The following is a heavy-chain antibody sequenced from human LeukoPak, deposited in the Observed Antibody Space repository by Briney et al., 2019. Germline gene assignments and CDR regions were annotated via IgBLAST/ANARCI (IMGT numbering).Heavy chain of an antibody. V-gene: IGHV3-74*01. Sequence: GGSLRLSCAASGFTFSDYWLHWVRQAPGRGLVWVSRVNRDGSSTSYADSVKGRFTISRDNAKNTLSLQMNSLRAEDTAVYYCARDRSISAAGDTYWGQGTLVTVSS. CDR1: GFTFSDYW. J-gene: IGHJ4*02. CDR2: VNRDGSST. D-gene: IGHD6-13*01. CDR3: ARDRSISAAGDTY.